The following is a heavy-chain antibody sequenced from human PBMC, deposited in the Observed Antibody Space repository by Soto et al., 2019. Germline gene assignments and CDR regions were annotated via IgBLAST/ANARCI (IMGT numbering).Heavy chain of an antibody. CDR2: ISSSSSTI. Sequence: EVQLVESGGGLVQPGGSLRLSCAASGFTFSSYSMNWVRQAPGKGLEWVSYISSSSSTIYYADSVKGRFTISRDNAKNSLDLQMNSLRDEDTAVYYCARAAKYNWNWRDYYYYGMDVWGQGTTVTVSS. CDR3: ARAAKYNWNWRDYYYYGMDV. D-gene: IGHD1-7*01. J-gene: IGHJ6*02. V-gene: IGHV3-48*02. CDR1: GFTFSSYS.